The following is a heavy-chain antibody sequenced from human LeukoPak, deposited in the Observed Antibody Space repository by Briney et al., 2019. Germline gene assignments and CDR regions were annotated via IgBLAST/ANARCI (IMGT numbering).Heavy chain of an antibody. CDR3: ARDPPLPYGVEQLYYMDV. J-gene: IGHJ6*03. CDR2: IYYSGST. Sequence: SETLSLTCTVSGGSISSSSYYWGWIRQPPGKGLEWIGSIYYSGSTYYNPSLKSRVTISVDTSKNQFSLKLSSVTAADTAVYYCARDPPLPYGVEQLYYMDVWGKGTTVTVSS. V-gene: IGHV4-39*07. D-gene: IGHD4-17*01. CDR1: GGSISSSSYY.